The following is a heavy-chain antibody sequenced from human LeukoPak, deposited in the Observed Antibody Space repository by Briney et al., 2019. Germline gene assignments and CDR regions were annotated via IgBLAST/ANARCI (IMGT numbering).Heavy chain of an antibody. Sequence: SENLSLTCSVSGGSISSGFYYWSWIRQPAGKGLEWIGRIYASGNTNYNTSLKSRVTISVDTSNKQFSLKLSSVTAADTAVYYCARDSAIYDSSGYYYSDAFDIWGQGIMVTVSS. CDR2: IYASGNT. CDR1: GGSISSGFYY. D-gene: IGHD3-22*01. J-gene: IGHJ3*02. V-gene: IGHV4-61*02. CDR3: ARDSAIYDSSGYYYSDAFDI.